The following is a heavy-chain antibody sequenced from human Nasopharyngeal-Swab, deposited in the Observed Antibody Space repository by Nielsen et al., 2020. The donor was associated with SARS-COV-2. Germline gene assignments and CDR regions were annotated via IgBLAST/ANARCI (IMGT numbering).Heavy chain of an antibody. CDR3: ARHFGSGTNYYYYYHGMDV. CDR1: GFTFSSYA. J-gene: IGHJ6*02. V-gene: IGHV3-23*01. Sequence: GESLKISCAASGFTFSSYAMSWVRQAPGKGLEWVSIISGSGDTTYYADSVKDRFTISRDNSKNTLYLQMNSLRVEDTAVYSCARHFGSGTNYYYYYHGMDVWGQGTTVTVSS. CDR2: ISGSGDTT. D-gene: IGHD3-10*01.